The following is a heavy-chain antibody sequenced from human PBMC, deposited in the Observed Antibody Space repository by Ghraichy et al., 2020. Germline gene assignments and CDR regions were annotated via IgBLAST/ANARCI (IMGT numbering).Heavy chain of an antibody. V-gene: IGHV4-30-4*01. Sequence: SETLSLTCTVSGGSISSGDYYWSWIRQPPGKGLEWIGYIYYSGSTYYNPSLKSRVTISVDTSKNQFSLKLSCVTAADTAVYYCARGLTWIQLWDYYYYGMDVWGQGTTVTVSS. CDR2: IYYSGST. CDR3: ARGLTWIQLWDYYYYGMDV. J-gene: IGHJ6*02. D-gene: IGHD5-18*01. CDR1: GGSISSGDYY.